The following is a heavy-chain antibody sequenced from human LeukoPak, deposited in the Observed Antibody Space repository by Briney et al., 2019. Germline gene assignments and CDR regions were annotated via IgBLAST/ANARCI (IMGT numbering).Heavy chain of an antibody. CDR2: VDKSRGVT. D-gene: IGHD2-21*02. J-gene: IGHJ3*02. Sequence: GGSLRLSCAVSGFTFEDYGMSWVRQVPGKGLEWVSGVDKSRGVTDYVDSVKGRFTISRDNAKNTLYLQMNSLRAEDTAVYYCAREPYCGGDCYSGSDAFDIWGQGTMVTVSS. CDR3: AREPYCGGDCYSGSDAFDI. CDR1: GFTFEDYG. V-gene: IGHV3-20*04.